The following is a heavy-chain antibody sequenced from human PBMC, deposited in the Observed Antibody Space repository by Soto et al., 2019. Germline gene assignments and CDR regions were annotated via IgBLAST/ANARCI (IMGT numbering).Heavy chain of an antibody. V-gene: IGHV1-46*01. J-gene: IGHJ4*02. CDR1: GYTFTSYY. CDR2: INPSGGST. Sequence: QVQLVQSGAEVKKPGASVKVSCKASGYTFTSYYMHWVRQAPGQGLEWMGIINPSGGSTRYAQKFQGRGTMTRDTSTSTAYMELSSLRSEDTAVYYCARISGNFDYWGQGTLVTVSS. CDR3: ARISGNFDY.